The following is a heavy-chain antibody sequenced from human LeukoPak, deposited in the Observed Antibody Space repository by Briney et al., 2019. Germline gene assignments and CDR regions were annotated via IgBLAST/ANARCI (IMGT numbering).Heavy chain of an antibody. D-gene: IGHD2-2*01. J-gene: IGHJ4*02. Sequence: GASVKVSFTASGYIFTSFYMHWVRQAPGQGLEWMGIINPSGGNTGYAQKFQGRVTMTRDTSTSTVYMELSRLRSDDTAVYYCARNLNPSYCSSTSCYAQQDYYFDYWGQGTLVTVSS. CDR2: INPSGGNT. CDR3: ARNLNPSYCSSTSCYAQQDYYFDY. V-gene: IGHV1-46*01. CDR1: GYIFTSFY.